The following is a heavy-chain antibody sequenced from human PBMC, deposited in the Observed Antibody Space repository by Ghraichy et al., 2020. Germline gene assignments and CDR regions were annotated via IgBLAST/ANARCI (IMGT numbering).Heavy chain of an antibody. V-gene: IGHV3-30*02. CDR1: EFTFSSYV. CDR3: AKDPSSLGYYNYGLDV. J-gene: IGHJ6*02. Sequence: GGSLRLSCAASEFTFSSYVMHWVRQAPGKGLEWVAFVRSDGLNKYYADSVKGRYAISRDNSKNTLYLQMNSLRIEDTAVYYCAKDPSSLGYYNYGLDVWGQGTTVAVSS. CDR2: VRSDGLNK.